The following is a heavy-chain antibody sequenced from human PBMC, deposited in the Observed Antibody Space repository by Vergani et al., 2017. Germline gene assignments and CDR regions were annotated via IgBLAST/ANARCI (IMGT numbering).Heavy chain of an antibody. CDR2: INSDGSST. CDR1: GFTFSSYW. V-gene: IGHV3-74*01. Sequence: EVQLVESGGGLVQPGGSLRLSCAASGFTFSSYWMHWVRQAPGKGLVWVSRINSDGSSTSYADSVKGRFTISRDNAKNTLYLQMNSLRAEDTAVYYCARVLGYSYGYYYYYMDVWGKGTTVTVSS. J-gene: IGHJ6*03. D-gene: IGHD5-18*01. CDR3: ARVLGYSYGYYYYYMDV.